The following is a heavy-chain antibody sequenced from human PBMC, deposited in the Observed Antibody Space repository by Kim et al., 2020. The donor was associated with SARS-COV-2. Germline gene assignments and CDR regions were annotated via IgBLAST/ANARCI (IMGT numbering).Heavy chain of an antibody. CDR1: GYTFTSYA. CDR2: INTNTGNP. Sequence: ASVKVSCKASGYTFTSYAMNWVRQAPGQGLEWMGWINTNTGNPTYAQGFTGRFVFSLDTSVSTAYLQISSLKAEDTAVYYCARDSTSVIAAAGRFLTYWYFDLWGRGTLVTVSS. J-gene: IGHJ2*01. CDR3: ARDSTSVIAAAGRFLTYWYFDL. V-gene: IGHV7-4-1*02. D-gene: IGHD6-13*01.